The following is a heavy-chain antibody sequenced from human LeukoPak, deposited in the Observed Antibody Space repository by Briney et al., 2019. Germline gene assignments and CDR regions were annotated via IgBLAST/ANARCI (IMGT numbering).Heavy chain of an antibody. CDR3: AREYCSSTSCYHGMNWFDP. CDR1: GGTFSSYA. D-gene: IGHD2-2*01. Sequence: SVKVSCKASGGTFSSYAISWVRQAPGQGLEWMGGIIPIFGTANYAQKFQGRVTITTDESTSTAYMELSSLRSEDTAVYYCAREYCSSTSCYHGMNWFDPWGQGTLVTVSS. V-gene: IGHV1-69*05. CDR2: IIPIFGTA. J-gene: IGHJ5*02.